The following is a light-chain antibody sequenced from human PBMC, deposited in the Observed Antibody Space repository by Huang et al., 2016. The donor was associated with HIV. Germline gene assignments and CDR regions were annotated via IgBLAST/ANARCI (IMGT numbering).Light chain of an antibody. V-gene: IGKV1-39*01. Sequence: DIQMTQSPSSLSASVGDRVTISFRSSQSFSSSLNWYQQRPGKAPKLLIYGASRLQSGVPSRFSGSVSGTDFSLTINSRQPEDFATYYCQQSDSTPYTFGQGTKLEIK. J-gene: IGKJ2*01. CDR2: GAS. CDR1: QSFSSS. CDR3: QQSDSTPYT.